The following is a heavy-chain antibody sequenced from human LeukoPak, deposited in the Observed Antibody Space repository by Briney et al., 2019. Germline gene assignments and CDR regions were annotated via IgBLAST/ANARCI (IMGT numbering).Heavy chain of an antibody. D-gene: IGHD3/OR15-3a*01. J-gene: IGHJ6*03. CDR3: ARRTGYLNYYYYYYMDV. CDR2: IYYSGST. CDR1: GGSISSHY. Sequence: SETLSLTCTVSGGSISSHYWSWIRQPPGKGLEWIGYIYYSGSTNYNPSLKSRVTISVDTSRNQCSLKLSSVTAADSAVYYCARRTGYLNYYYYYYMDVWGNGTTVTVSS. V-gene: IGHV4-59*11.